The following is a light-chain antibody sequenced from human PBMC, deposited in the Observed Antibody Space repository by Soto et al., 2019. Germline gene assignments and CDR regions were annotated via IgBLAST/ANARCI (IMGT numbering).Light chain of an antibody. Sequence: QSVLTQPASVSGSPGQSITISCTGTSSDVGGYKYASWYQQHPGKAPKLMIYEVSNRPSGVSSRFSGSKSGNMASLTISGLQAEDEADYYCSSYTSSSPCVFGTGTKVTVL. CDR2: EVS. CDR3: SSYTSSSPCV. V-gene: IGLV2-14*01. J-gene: IGLJ1*01. CDR1: SSDVGGYKY.